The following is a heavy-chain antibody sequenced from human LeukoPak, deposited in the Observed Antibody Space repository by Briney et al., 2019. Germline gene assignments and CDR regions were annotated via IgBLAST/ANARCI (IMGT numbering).Heavy chain of an antibody. CDR3: ARDPEGSTDDGEADAFDI. V-gene: IGHV3-21*01. J-gene: IGHJ3*02. Sequence: GGTLRLSCAASGFTFSSYSMNWVRQAPGKGLEWVSSISSSSSYIYYADSVKGRFTISRDNAKNSLYLQMNSLRAEDTAVYYCARDPEGSTDDGEADAFDIWGQGTMVTASS. CDR2: ISSSSSYI. D-gene: IGHD1-14*01. CDR1: GFTFSSYS.